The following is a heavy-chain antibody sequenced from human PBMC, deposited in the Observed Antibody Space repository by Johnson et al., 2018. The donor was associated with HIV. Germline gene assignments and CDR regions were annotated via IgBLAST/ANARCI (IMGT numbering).Heavy chain of an antibody. CDR1: GFTFSSYA. V-gene: IGHV3-7*01. J-gene: IGHJ3*02. Sequence: VQLVESGGGVVQPGGSLRLSCAASGFTFSSYAMHWVRQAPGKGLEWVANIKQDGSEKYYVDSVKGRFTISRENAKNSLYLQMNSLRAGDTAVYYCARGRLLWFRELLPASDAFDIWGQGTMVTVSS. CDR3: ARGRLLWFRELLPASDAFDI. D-gene: IGHD3-10*01. CDR2: IKQDGSEK.